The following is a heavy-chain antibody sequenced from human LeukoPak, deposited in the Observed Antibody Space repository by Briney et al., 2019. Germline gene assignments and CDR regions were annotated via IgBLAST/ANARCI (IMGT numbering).Heavy chain of an antibody. CDR1: GYIFTELS. D-gene: IGHD2-2*01. CDR3: AREGGGYCSSTSCYFDY. J-gene: IGHJ4*02. CDR2: FDPEDGET. V-gene: IGHV1-24*01. Sequence: ASVKVSCKVSGYIFTELSVHWVRQAPGKGPEWMGGFDPEDGETIYAQKFQGRVTMTEDTSIDTAYMELSSLRSEDTAVYYCAREGGGYCSSTSCYFDYWGQGTLVTVSS.